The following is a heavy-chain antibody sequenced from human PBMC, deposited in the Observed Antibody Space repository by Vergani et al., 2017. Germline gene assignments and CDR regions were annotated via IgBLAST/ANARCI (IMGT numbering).Heavy chain of an antibody. CDR3: ARARGTTGTTAGAFDI. Sequence: QVQLVQSGAEVKKPGSSVKFSCKASGGTFSSYAISWVRQAPGQGLEWMGGIIPIFGTANYAQKFQGRVTITADESTSTAYMELSSLRSEDTAVYYCARARGTTGTTAGAFDIWGQGTMVTVSS. D-gene: IGHD1-1*01. CDR2: IIPIFGTA. J-gene: IGHJ3*02. CDR1: GGTFSSYA. V-gene: IGHV1-69*01.